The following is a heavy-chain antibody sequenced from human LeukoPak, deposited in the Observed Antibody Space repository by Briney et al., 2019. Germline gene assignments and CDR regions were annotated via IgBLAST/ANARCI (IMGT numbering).Heavy chain of an antibody. CDR2: IYYSGST. J-gene: IGHJ6*02. Sequence: SETLSLTCTVSGGSISSYYWSWIRQPPGKGLEWIGYIYYSGSTNYNPSLKSRVTISVDTSKNQFSLKLSSVTAADTAVYYCARQIAVAYGDYYYYGMDVWGQGTTVTVSS. CDR1: GGSISSYY. CDR3: ARQIAVAYGDYYYYGMDV. D-gene: IGHD6-19*01. V-gene: IGHV4-59*01.